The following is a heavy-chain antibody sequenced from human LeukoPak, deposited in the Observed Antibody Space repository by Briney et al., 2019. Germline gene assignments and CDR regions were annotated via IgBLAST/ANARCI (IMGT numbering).Heavy chain of an antibody. CDR1: GGSFSGYY. V-gene: IGHV4-34*01. CDR3: ARLYSYYDFWSGYFNWFDP. D-gene: IGHD3-3*01. J-gene: IGHJ5*02. Sequence: PSETLSLTCAVYGGSFSGYYWSWIRQPPGKGLEWIGSIYHSGSTYYNPSLKSRVTISVDTSKNQFSLKLSSVTAADTAVYYCARLYSYYDFWSGYFNWFDPWGQGTLVTVSS. CDR2: IYHSGST.